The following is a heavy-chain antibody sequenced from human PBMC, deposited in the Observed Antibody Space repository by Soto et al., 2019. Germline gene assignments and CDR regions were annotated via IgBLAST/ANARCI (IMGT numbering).Heavy chain of an antibody. Sequence: GGSLRLSCAASGFTFSSYAMSWVRQAPGKGLEWVSAISGSGGSTYYADSVKGRFTISRDNSKNTLYLQMNSLRAEDTAVYYCAKKFHLEERYDYVWGSYRTPSYFDYWGQGTLVTVSS. CDR1: GFTFSSYA. V-gene: IGHV3-23*01. CDR2: ISGSGGST. D-gene: IGHD3-16*02. J-gene: IGHJ4*02. CDR3: AKKFHLEERYDYVWGSYRTPSYFDY.